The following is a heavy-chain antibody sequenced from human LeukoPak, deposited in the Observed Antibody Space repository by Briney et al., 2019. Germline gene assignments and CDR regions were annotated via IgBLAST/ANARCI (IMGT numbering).Heavy chain of an antibody. V-gene: IGHV1-2*02. J-gene: IGHJ6*03. CDR3: ASAPLYYYYMDV. Sequence: GASVKVSCKASGYTFTGYYMHWVRQAPGQGLEWMGWINPNSGGTNYAQEFQGRVTMTRDTSISTAYMELSRLRSDDTAVYYCASAPLYYYYMDVWGKGTTVTVSS. CDR1: GYTFTGYY. CDR2: INPNSGGT.